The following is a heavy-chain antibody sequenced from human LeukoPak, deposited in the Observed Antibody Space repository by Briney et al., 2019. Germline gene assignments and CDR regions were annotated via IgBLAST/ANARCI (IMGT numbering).Heavy chain of an antibody. CDR1: GFTVSSNY. CDR3: ATRDFLDY. CDR2: VYSGGST. Sequence: TGGSLRLSCAASGFTVSSNYMNWVRQAPGKGLEWVSVVYSGGSTYYADSVKGRFTISRDNSENTLYLQMNSLRAEDTAVYYCATRDFLDYWRQGTLVTVSS. V-gene: IGHV3-53*01. D-gene: IGHD2-21*02. J-gene: IGHJ4*02.